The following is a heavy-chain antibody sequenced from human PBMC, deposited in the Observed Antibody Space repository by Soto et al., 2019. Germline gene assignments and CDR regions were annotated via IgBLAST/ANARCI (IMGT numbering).Heavy chain of an antibody. D-gene: IGHD3-3*01. CDR3: TRKRLPTILGVVNPGDN. J-gene: IGHJ4*02. Sequence: ASVKVSCKASGYTFTSYYMHWVRQAPGQGLEWMGIINPSGGSTSYAQKFQGRVTMTRDTSTSTVYMELSSLRSEDTAVYYCTRKRLPTILGVVNPGDNWGQETLVPVS. CDR2: INPSGGST. V-gene: IGHV1-46*01. CDR1: GYTFTSYY.